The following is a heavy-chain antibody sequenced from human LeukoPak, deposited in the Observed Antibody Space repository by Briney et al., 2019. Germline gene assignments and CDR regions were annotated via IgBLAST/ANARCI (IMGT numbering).Heavy chain of an antibody. CDR2: ISSSSSYI. Sequence: GGSLRLSCAASGFTFSSYSMNWVRQAPGKGLEWVSSISSSSSYIYYADSVKGRFTISRDNSKNTLYLQMNSLRAEDTAVYYCAKDPLDIVVVPAANMGEYFQHWGQGTLVTVSS. J-gene: IGHJ1*01. D-gene: IGHD2-2*03. CDR1: GFTFSSYS. V-gene: IGHV3-21*01. CDR3: AKDPLDIVVVPAANMGEYFQH.